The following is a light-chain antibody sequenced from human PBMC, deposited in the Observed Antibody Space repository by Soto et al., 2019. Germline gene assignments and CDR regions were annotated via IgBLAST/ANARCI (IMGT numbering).Light chain of an antibody. Sequence: DIQLTQSPSFLSASVGDRVTITCRASRGISSSLAWYQQKPGKAPKLLIYAASTLQSGVPPRFSGSGSETEFPLTISSLQPEDFATYYCQQLNSYPLFGPGTKVDIK. CDR1: RGISSS. V-gene: IGKV1-9*01. J-gene: IGKJ3*01. CDR2: AAS. CDR3: QQLNSYPL.